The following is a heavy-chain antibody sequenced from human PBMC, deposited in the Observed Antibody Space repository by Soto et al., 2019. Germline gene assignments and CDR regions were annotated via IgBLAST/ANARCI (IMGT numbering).Heavy chain of an antibody. CDR1: GDSISSYY. D-gene: IGHD4-17*01. J-gene: IGHJ4*02. Sequence: QVQLQESGPGLVKPSGTLSLTCTVSGDSISSYYWSWIRQPPGKGLEWIGYIYSSGSTNYNPSLKIRVTIPVDTSKNHFSLILSSVTTADAAVDYCARVRDNNGDHFCLHSWGQGTLVTGSS. CDR2: IYSSGST. V-gene: IGHV4-59*01. CDR3: ARVRDNNGDHFCLHS.